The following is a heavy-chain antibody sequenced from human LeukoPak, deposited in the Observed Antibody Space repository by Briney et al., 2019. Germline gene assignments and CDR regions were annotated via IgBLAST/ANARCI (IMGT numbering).Heavy chain of an antibody. CDR3: ARLIRYFDWLPLDAFDI. Sequence: PSETLSLTCTVSGGSISSYYWSWIRQPPGKGLEWIGYIYYSGSTNYNPSLKSRVTISVDTSKNQFSLELSSVTAADTAVYYCARLIRYFDWLPLDAFDIWGQGTMVTVSS. J-gene: IGHJ3*02. D-gene: IGHD3-9*01. CDR1: GGSISSYY. CDR2: IYYSGST. V-gene: IGHV4-59*01.